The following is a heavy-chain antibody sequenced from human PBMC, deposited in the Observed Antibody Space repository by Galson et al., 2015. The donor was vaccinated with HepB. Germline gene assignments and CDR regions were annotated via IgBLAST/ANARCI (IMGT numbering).Heavy chain of an antibody. D-gene: IGHD6-19*01. CDR3: VKGVFGNGWDF. J-gene: IGHJ4*02. CDR1: GFTFSLFS. V-gene: IGHV3-64D*06. Sequence: SLRLSCAASGFTFSLFSMHWVRQAPGKGLEFVSGITRNVYNTDYSDSAKGRFTISRDDSKKELYLQMTSLRPEDTAIYYCVKGVFGNGWDFWGQGTLVTVSS. CDR2: ITRNVYNT.